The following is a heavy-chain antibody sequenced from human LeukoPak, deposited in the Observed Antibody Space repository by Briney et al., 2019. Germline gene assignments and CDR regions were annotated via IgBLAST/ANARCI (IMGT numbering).Heavy chain of an antibody. CDR1: GGTFSSYA. Sequence: SVKVSCKASGGTFSSYAISWVRQAPGQGLEWMGGIIPIFGTANYAQKFQGRVTITADKSTSTAYMELSSRRSEDTAVYYCARVKDYGSFDPWGQGTLVTVSS. CDR2: IIPIFGTA. CDR3: ARVKDYGSFDP. V-gene: IGHV1-69*06. D-gene: IGHD3-10*01. J-gene: IGHJ5*02.